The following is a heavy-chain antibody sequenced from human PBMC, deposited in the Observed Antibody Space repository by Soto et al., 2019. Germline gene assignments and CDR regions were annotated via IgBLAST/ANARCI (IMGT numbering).Heavy chain of an antibody. J-gene: IGHJ4*02. V-gene: IGHV1-3*01. D-gene: IGHD6-19*01. Sequence: ASVKVSCKASGYFFTSYAIHWVRQAPGPRLEWLGWINAANGHTKYSQNFQGRVIITRDTSANTVYMEVSSLKSGDTAVYYCARGSIAVAGRNQLDYWGQGTRVTVSS. CDR2: INAANGHT. CDR3: ARGSIAVAGRNQLDY. CDR1: GYFFTSYA.